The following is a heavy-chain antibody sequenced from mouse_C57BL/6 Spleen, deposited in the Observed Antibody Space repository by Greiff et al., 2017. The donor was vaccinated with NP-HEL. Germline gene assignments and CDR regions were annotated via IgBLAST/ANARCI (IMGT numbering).Heavy chain of an antibody. CDR1: GYTFTDYY. CDR2: INPNNGGT. D-gene: IGHD2-4*01. V-gene: IGHV1-26*01. J-gene: IGHJ4*01. Sequence: EVQLQQSGPELVKPGASVKISCKASGYTFTDYYMNWVKQSHGKSLEWIGDINPNNGGTSYNQKFKGKATLTVDKSSSTAYMELRSLTSEDSAVYYCASPYDYDYAMDYWGQGTSVTVSS. CDR3: ASPYDYDYAMDY.